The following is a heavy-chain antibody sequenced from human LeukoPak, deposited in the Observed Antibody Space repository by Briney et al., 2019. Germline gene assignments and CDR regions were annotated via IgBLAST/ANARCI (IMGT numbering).Heavy chain of an antibody. V-gene: IGHV3-23*01. CDR1: GFTFSSYA. D-gene: IGHD2-15*01. CDR3: AKRAILGYCSGGSCYNFFDY. Sequence: GGSLRLSCAASGFTFSSYAMSWVRQAPGKGLEWVSAISGSGGSTYYADSVKGRFTISRDNSKNTLYLQMNSLRGEDTAVYYCAKRAILGYCSGGSCYNFFDYWGQGTLVTVSS. J-gene: IGHJ4*02. CDR2: ISGSGGST.